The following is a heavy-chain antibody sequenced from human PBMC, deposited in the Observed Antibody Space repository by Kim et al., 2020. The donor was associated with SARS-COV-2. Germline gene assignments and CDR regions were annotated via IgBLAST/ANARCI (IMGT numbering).Heavy chain of an antibody. CDR3: ARDPAAGDGLWFDP. Sequence: APKLQGRVTMTTDTSTSTAYMELRSLRSDDTAVYYCARDPAAGDGLWFDPWGQGTLVTVSS. J-gene: IGHJ5*02. D-gene: IGHD6-13*01. V-gene: IGHV1-18*01.